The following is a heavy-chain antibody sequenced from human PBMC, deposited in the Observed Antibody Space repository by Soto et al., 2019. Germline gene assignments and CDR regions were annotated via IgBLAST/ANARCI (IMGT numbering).Heavy chain of an antibody. V-gene: IGHV4-31*03. CDR1: GGSISRGDYY. J-gene: IGHJ4*02. CDR3: ARDNFRYCSGGSCPDGYFDP. CDR2: IYYSGST. D-gene: IGHD2-15*01. Sequence: SETLSLTCTVSGGSISRGDYYWSWIRQHPGKGLEWIGYIYYSGSTYHNPSLKSRVTISVDTSKNQFSLKLSSVTAADTAVYYCARDNFRYCSGGSCPDGYFDPWGQGTLVTVSS.